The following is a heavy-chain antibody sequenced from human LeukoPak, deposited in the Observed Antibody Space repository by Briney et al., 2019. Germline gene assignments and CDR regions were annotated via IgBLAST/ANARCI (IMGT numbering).Heavy chain of an antibody. CDR2: INPGGGST. D-gene: IGHD5-24*01. CDR1: GFTFTTYY. CDR3: AAAPIEMQQRGFDY. V-gene: IGHV1-46*01. J-gene: IGHJ4*02. Sequence: ASVKVSCKASGFTFTTYYMNWVRQAPGQGLEWMGKINPGGGSTSYSQNFQGRVTITRDMSTSTAYMELSSLSPEDTAVYYCAAAPIEMQQRGFDYWGQGTLVTVSS.